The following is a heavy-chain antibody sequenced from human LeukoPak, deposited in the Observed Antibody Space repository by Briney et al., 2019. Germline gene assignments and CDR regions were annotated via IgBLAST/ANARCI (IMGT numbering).Heavy chain of an antibody. V-gene: IGHV3-48*01. Sequence: LAGGSLRLSCAAPGFTISGYSMNWVRQAPGKGLEWASYVSSSSSTIWYADSVKGRFTISRDNAKNSLYLQMNSLRAEDTAVYYCGKSEVTIPDSHWGQGTPVTVSS. D-gene: IGHD2-21*02. CDR1: GFTISGYS. CDR2: VSSSSSTI. CDR3: GKSEVTIPDSH. J-gene: IGHJ4*01.